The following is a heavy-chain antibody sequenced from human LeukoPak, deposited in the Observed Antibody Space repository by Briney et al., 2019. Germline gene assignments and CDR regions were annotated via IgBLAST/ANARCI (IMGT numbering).Heavy chain of an antibody. CDR2: ISSSGGST. CDR3: AKDRGGYYGSGSTN. CDR1: GFTFSSYS. D-gene: IGHD3-10*01. J-gene: IGHJ4*02. Sequence: PGGSLRLSCAASGFTFSSYSMNWVRQAPGKGLEWVSAISSSGGSTYYTDSVKGRFTISRDNSNNTLYLQMNSLRAEDTAVYYCAKDRGGYYGSGSTNWGQGTLVTVSS. V-gene: IGHV3-23*01.